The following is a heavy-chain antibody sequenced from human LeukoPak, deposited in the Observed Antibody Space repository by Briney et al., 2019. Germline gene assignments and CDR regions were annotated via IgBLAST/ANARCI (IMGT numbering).Heavy chain of an antibody. V-gene: IGHV3-7*01. CDR3: ARDSAGNDY. CDR1: GFTFSTYS. D-gene: IGHD6-13*01. J-gene: IGHJ4*02. CDR2: IKQDGSEK. Sequence: GGSLRLSCAASGFTFSTYSMNWVRQAPGKGLEWVANIKQDGSEKYYVDSVKGRFTISRDNAKNSLYLQMNSLRAEDTAMYYCARDSAGNDYWGQGTLVTVSS.